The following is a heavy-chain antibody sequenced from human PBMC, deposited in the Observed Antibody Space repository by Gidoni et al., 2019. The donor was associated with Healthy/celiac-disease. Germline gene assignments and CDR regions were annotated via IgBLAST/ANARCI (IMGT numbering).Heavy chain of an antibody. D-gene: IGHD3-3*01. Sequence: QVQLQASGPGLVKPSQTLSLPCTVSGCSLTLGWSYWSWIRQPAGKGLEWIGRIYTSGSTNYNPSLKSRVTISVDTSKNQFSLKLSSVTAADTAVYYCARSPVNYDFWSGYLDYWGQGTLVTVSS. CDR1: GCSLTLGWSY. V-gene: IGHV4-61*02. CDR2: IYTSGST. J-gene: IGHJ4*02. CDR3: ARSPVNYDFWSGYLDY.